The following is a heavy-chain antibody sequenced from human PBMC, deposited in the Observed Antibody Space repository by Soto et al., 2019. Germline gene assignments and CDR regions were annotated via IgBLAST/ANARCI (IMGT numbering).Heavy chain of an antibody. V-gene: IGHV1-18*04. D-gene: IGHD2-2*01. Sequence: ASVKGCCKASGYTFTSYGISWVRQAPGQGLEWMGWISAYNGNTNYAQKLQGRVTMTTDTSTSTAYMELRSLRSDDTAVYYCARDFRVVPAEPTRFDPWGKGNLVTVS. CDR3: ARDFRVVPAEPTRFDP. CDR1: GYTFTSYG. J-gene: IGHJ5*02. CDR2: ISAYNGNT.